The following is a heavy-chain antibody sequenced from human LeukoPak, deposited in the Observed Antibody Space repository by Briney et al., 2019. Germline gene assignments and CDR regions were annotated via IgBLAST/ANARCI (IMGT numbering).Heavy chain of an antibody. CDR1: GFTFSSYS. Sequence: GGSLRLSCAASGFTFSSYSMNWVRQAPGKGLEWVSSISSSSSYIYYADSVKGRFTISRDNAKNSLYLQMNSLRAEDTAVYYCARSSGGYYYDSSGRGYYFAYWGQGTLVTVSS. CDR2: ISSSSSYI. V-gene: IGHV3-21*01. D-gene: IGHD3-22*01. CDR3: ARSSGGYYYDSSGRGYYFAY. J-gene: IGHJ4*02.